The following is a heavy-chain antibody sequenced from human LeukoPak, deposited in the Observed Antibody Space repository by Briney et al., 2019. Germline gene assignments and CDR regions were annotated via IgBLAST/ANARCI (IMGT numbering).Heavy chain of an antibody. Sequence: SETLSLTCTVSGGSISSYYWSWIRQPPGKGLGWIGYIYYSGSTNYNPSLKSRVTISVDTSKNQFSLKLSSVTAADTAVYYCARDRKSRSSSWNYYYYYGMDVWGQGTTVTVSS. J-gene: IGHJ6*02. CDR3: ARDRKSRSSSWNYYYYYGMDV. V-gene: IGHV4-59*01. CDR2: IYYSGST. CDR1: GGSISSYY. D-gene: IGHD6-13*01.